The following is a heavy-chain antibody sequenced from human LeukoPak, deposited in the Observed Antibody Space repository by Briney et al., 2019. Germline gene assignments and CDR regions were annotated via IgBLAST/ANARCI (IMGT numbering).Heavy chain of an antibody. CDR3: ARAGSGWSFDY. V-gene: IGHV4-59*01. J-gene: IGHJ4*02. CDR2: NSYSGNT. CDR1: GGSFSGYY. D-gene: IGHD6-19*01. Sequence: PSETLSLTCAVYGGSFSGYYWTWIRQPPGKGLEWIGYNSYSGNTNYNPSLQSRVSISVDMSKNQFSLKVSSVTAADTAVYYCARAGSGWSFDYWGQGALVTVSS.